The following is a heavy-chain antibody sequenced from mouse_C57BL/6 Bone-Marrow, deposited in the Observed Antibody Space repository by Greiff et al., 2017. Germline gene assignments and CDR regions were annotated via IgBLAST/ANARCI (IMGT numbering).Heavy chain of an antibody. V-gene: IGHV14-4*01. CDR3: TTVYYYGSSSYWYCEV. Sequence: EVQLQQSGAELVRPGASVKLSCTASGFNIKDDYMHWVKQRPEQGLEWIGWIDPENGDTEYASKFQGKATITADTSSNTAYLQLSRLTSDDTAVYYCTTVYYYGSSSYWYCEVWGTGTTVTVSS. CDR1: GFNIKDDY. CDR2: IDPENGDT. J-gene: IGHJ1*03. D-gene: IGHD1-1*01.